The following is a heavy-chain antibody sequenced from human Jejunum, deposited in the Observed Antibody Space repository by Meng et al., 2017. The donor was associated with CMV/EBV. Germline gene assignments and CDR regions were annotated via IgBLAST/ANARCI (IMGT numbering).Heavy chain of an antibody. CDR1: EFTLNRSG. CDR3: AKDVDH. CDR2: IEYDGSDK. J-gene: IGHJ4*02. Sequence: QVCFVESGGGVVQPGGSLRGSCASSEFTLNRSGINWVRQAPDKGLEWVAFIEYDGSDKYYADSMKGRFTISRDNSKNTMYLQMTSLKAEDTALYYCAKDVDHWGQGTLVTV. V-gene: IGHV3-30*02.